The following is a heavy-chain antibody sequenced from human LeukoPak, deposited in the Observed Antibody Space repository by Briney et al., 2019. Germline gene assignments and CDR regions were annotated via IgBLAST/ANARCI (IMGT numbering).Heavy chain of an antibody. CDR1: GGSISGNSYY. D-gene: IGHD3/OR15-3a*01. CDR2: IYYSGNP. V-gene: IGHV4-39*01. Sequence: SETLSLTCTVSGGSISGNSYYWGWIRQPPGKGLEWVGSIYYSGNPFYNPSLKSRVTISVDTPKNQFSLRLDSVTAADTALYYCASQLDSTGYNTGFIDYWGPGTVVTASS. J-gene: IGHJ4*02. CDR3: ASQLDSTGYNTGFIDY.